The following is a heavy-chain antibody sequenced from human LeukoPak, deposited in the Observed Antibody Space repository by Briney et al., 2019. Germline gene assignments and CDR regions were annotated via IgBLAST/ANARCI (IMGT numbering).Heavy chain of an antibody. D-gene: IGHD3-22*01. CDR1: GGSISSYY. CDR2: IYTSGST. Sequence: SGTLSLTCTVSGGSISSYYWSWIRQPAGKGLEWIGRIYTSGSTNYNPSLKSRVTMSVDTSKNQFSPKLSSVTAADTAVYYCARRGSYYYDSSGPFDYWGQGTLVTVSS. CDR3: ARRGSYYYDSSGPFDY. V-gene: IGHV4-4*07. J-gene: IGHJ4*02.